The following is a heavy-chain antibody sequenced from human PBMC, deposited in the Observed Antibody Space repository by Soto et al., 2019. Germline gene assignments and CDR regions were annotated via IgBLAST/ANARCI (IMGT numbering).Heavy chain of an antibody. Sequence: SETLSLTCTVSGGSISSYYWSWIRQPPGKGLEWIGYIYYSGSTNYNPSLKSRVTISVDTSKNQFSLKLSSVTAADTAVYYCARGVYSSGWYFSWFDPWGQGTLVTVSS. V-gene: IGHV4-59*01. CDR2: IYYSGST. CDR1: GGSISSYY. D-gene: IGHD6-19*01. J-gene: IGHJ5*02. CDR3: ARGVYSSGWYFSWFDP.